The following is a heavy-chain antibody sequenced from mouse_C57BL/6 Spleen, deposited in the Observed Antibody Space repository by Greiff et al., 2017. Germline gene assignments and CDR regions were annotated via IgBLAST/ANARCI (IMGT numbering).Heavy chain of an antibody. CDR3: AREDYSNHYAMDD. CDR1: GYNFTSYW. D-gene: IGHD2-5*01. J-gene: IGHJ4*01. CDR2: IDPSDSET. Sequence: VQLQQPGAELVRPGSSVKLSCKASGYNFTSYWMHWVKQRPIQGLEWIGNIDPSDSETHYTQKFKDKATLTVDTSSITAYMQLSSLTSEDSAVYYCAREDYSNHYAMDDWGKGTSVTVSS. V-gene: IGHV1-52*01.